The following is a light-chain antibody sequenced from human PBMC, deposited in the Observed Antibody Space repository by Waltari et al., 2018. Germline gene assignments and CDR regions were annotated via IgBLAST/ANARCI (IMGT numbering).Light chain of an antibody. CDR2: WAS. CDR3: QQYYGPPYN. Sequence: DIMMTQSPDVLAVSLGERASIKCKSSHSFFDYFNNKDSLAWYQQKAGQPPRLLIHWASTRETGVPDRFSGSGSGTDFTLTISSLQAEDAALYYCQQYYGPPYNFGQGTRLEIK. CDR1: HSFFDYFNNKDS. V-gene: IGKV4-1*01. J-gene: IGKJ2*01.